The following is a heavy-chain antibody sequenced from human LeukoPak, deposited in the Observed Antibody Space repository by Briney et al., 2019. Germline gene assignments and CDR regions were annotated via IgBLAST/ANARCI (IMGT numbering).Heavy chain of an antibody. J-gene: IGHJ3*02. CDR3: ARATKTGNARLTGLDAFDI. CDR2: VYYSGIT. Sequence: KPSETLSLTCTVSGCSISSSSYYWGWIRQPPGKGLEWIVSVYYSGITYDNPSLKSRVTISVDTSKNPFSLNLSSENAADTAVYYCARATKTGNARLTGLDAFDIWGQGTMVTVSS. V-gene: IGHV4-39*01. D-gene: IGHD1-20*01. CDR1: GCSISSSSYY.